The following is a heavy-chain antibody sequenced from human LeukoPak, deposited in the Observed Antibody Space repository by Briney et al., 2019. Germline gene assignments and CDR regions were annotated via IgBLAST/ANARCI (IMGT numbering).Heavy chain of an antibody. CDR3: ARVPVADYYDSSGSYPGAFDI. V-gene: IGHV1-69*04. CDR2: IIPILGIA. CDR1: GGTFSSYA. J-gene: IGHJ3*02. D-gene: IGHD3-22*01. Sequence: GASVKVSCKASGGTFSSYAISWVRQAPGQGLEWMGRIIPILGIANYAQKFQGRVTITADKSTSTAYMELSSLRSEDTAVYYCARVPVADYYDSSGSYPGAFDIWGQGTMVTVSS.